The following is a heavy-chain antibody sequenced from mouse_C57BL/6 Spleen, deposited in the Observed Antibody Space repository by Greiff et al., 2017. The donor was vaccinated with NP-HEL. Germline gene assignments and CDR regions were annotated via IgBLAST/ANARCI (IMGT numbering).Heavy chain of an antibody. CDR3: ARYEGDSLLRYFDV. V-gene: IGHV7-3*01. J-gene: IGHJ1*03. CDR2: IRNKANGYTT. Sequence: EVNVVESGGGLVQPGGSLSLSCAASGFTFTDYYMSWVRQPPGKALEWLGFIRNKANGYTTEYSASVKGRFTISRDNSQSILYLQMNALRAEDSATYYCARYEGDSLLRYFDVWGTGTTVTVSS. D-gene: IGHD2-10*01. CDR1: GFTFTDYY.